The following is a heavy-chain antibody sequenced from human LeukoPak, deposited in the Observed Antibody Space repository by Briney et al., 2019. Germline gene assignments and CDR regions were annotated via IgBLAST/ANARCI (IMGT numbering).Heavy chain of an antibody. CDR2: IIPIFGTA. CDR3: AKSPEDYGDHPFDP. D-gene: IGHD4-17*01. V-gene: IGHV1-69*13. J-gene: IGHJ5*02. CDR1: GGTFSSYA. Sequence: SVKVSCKASGGTFSSYAISWVRQAPGQGLEWMGGIIPIFGTANYAQKFQGRVAITADESTSTAYMELSSLRSEDTAVYYCAKSPEDYGDHPFDPWGQGTLVTVSS.